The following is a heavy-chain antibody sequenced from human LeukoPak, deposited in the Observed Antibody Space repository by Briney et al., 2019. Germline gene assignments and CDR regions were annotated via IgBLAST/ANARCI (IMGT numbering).Heavy chain of an antibody. CDR1: GFTVSSNY. J-gene: IGHJ4*02. D-gene: IGHD7-27*01. V-gene: IGHV3-23*01. CDR3: AKDSHPRDLWGDSFDY. CDR2: ISGSGGST. Sequence: PGGSLRLSCAASGFTVSSNYTSWVRQAPGKGLEWVSAISGSGGSTYYADSVKGRFTISRDNSKNTLYLQMNSLRAEDTAVYYCAKDSHPRDLWGDSFDYWGQGTLVTVSS.